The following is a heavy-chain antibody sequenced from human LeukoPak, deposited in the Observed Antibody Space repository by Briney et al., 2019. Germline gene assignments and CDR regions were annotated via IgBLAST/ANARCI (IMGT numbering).Heavy chain of an antibody. V-gene: IGHV1-2*02. D-gene: IGHD2-2*01. Sequence: ASVTVSCKASGYTFTGYYMHWVRQAPGQGLEWMGWINPNSGGTNYAQKFQGRVTMTRDTSISTAYMELSRLRSDDTAVYYCARDAGSYPMRSQGYYMDVWGKGTTVTVSS. CDR3: ARDAGSYPMRSQGYYMDV. J-gene: IGHJ6*03. CDR2: INPNSGGT. CDR1: GYTFTGYY.